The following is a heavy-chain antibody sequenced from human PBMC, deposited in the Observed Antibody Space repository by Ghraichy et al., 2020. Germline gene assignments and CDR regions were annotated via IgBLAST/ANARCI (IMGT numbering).Heavy chain of an antibody. D-gene: IGHD2-2*01. V-gene: IGHV3-21*01. J-gene: IGHJ4*02. Sequence: GGSLRLSCAASGFNFSIYSMIWVRQAPGKGLEWVSSISSISEYIYYADSVKGRFTISRDNAKKSLYLQMNSLRAEDTAVYYCAREDCTNISCFAKVPDYWGQGTLVTVSS. CDR3: AREDCTNISCFAKVPDY. CDR2: ISSISEYI. CDR1: GFNFSIYS.